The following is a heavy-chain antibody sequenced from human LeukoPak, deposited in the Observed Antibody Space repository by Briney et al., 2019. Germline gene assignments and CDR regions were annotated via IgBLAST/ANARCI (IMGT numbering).Heavy chain of an antibody. CDR2: IYYSGST. D-gene: IGHD3-22*01. Sequence: SETLSLTCTVSGGSISSYYWSWIRQPPGKGLEWIGYIYYSGSTNYNPSLKRRVTISVDTSKNQFSLKLSSVTAADTAVYYCAREGKGHYYDSSGYYDYWGQGTLVTVSS. CDR3: AREGKGHYYDSSGYYDY. J-gene: IGHJ4*02. CDR1: GGSISSYY. V-gene: IGHV4-59*01.